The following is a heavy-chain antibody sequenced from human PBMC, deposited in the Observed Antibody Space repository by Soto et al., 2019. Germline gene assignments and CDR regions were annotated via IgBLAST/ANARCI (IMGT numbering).Heavy chain of an antibody. CDR1: GFTFSSYW. J-gene: IGHJ6*02. V-gene: IGHV3-74*01. Sequence: GGSLRLSCAASGFTFSSYWMHWVRQAPGKXLVWVSRINSDGSSTSYADSVKGRFTISRDNAKNTLYLQMNSLRAEDTAVYYCARRPCSSSSINYYYYGMDVWGQGTTVTVSS. D-gene: IGHD6-6*01. CDR2: INSDGSST. CDR3: ARRPCSSSSINYYYYGMDV.